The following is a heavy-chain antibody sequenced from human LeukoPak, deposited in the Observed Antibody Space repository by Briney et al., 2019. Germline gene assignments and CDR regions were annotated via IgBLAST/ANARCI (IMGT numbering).Heavy chain of an antibody. Sequence: SVKVSCKASGGTFSSYAISWVRQAPGQGLEWMGGIIPIFGTANYAQKFQGRVTITADESTSTAYMELSSLRSEDTAVYYCARVLSIAVAGPLLDPWGQGTLVTVSS. CDR1: GGTFSSYA. V-gene: IGHV1-69*13. CDR2: IIPIFGTA. D-gene: IGHD6-19*01. CDR3: ARVLSIAVAGPLLDP. J-gene: IGHJ5*02.